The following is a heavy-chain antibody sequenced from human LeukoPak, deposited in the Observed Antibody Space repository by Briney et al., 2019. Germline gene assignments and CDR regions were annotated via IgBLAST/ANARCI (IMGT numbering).Heavy chain of an antibody. J-gene: IGHJ4*02. Sequence: KAGESLKISCKGSGYSFTSYWIGWVRQMPGKGLEWMGIIYPGDSDTRYSPSFQGQVTISADKSISTAYLQWSSLKALDTAMYYCARYMSSPKYYFDYWGQGTLVTVSS. V-gene: IGHV5-51*01. CDR2: IYPGDSDT. D-gene: IGHD3-10*01. CDR3: ARYMSSPKYYFDY. CDR1: GYSFTSYW.